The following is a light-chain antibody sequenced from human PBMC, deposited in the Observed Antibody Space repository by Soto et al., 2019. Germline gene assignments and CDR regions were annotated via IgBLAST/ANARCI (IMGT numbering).Light chain of an antibody. CDR1: QSVSSY. J-gene: IGKJ5*01. CDR3: QQRSNWPQVS. V-gene: IGKV3-11*01. Sequence: EIVLTQSPATLSLSPGERATLSCRASQSVSSYLAWYQQKPGQAPRLLIYDASNRATGISARFSGSGSGTEFTLTISSLEPEDFAVYYCQQRSNWPQVSFGQGTRLEIK. CDR2: DAS.